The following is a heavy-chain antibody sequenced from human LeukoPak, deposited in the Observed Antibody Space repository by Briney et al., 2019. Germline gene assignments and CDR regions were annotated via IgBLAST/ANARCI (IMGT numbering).Heavy chain of an antibody. CDR3: ARGARITIFGAVIIANYYYMDI. CDR2: IIPIFGTS. V-gene: IGHV1-69*06. CDR1: VGTLSSYA. J-gene: IGHJ6*03. D-gene: IGHD3-3*01. Sequence: GSSVNVSCKASVGTLSSYAISWVRQAPGQGREWMGGIIPIFGTSNYAQKFQGRVTITPDTSTSTAYMEPSSLTSEDTAAYYCARGARITIFGAVIIANYYYMDISGTRAPVTLS.